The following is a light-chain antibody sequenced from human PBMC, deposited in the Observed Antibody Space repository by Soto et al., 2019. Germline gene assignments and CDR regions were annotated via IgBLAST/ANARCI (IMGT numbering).Light chain of an antibody. CDR1: QSISTY. CDR3: QQTYSTPPT. CDR2: AAS. Sequence: DIQMTQSPSSLSASGGDRVTITCRASQSISTYLNWYQQKAGLAPKLLIYAASSLQSGVPSRFSGSGSGTDFTLTISSLQPEDFATYYCQQTYSTPPTFGQGTKVDIK. V-gene: IGKV1-39*01. J-gene: IGKJ1*01.